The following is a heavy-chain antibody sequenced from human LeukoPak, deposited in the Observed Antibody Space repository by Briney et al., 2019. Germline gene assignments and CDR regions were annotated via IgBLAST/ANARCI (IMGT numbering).Heavy chain of an antibody. D-gene: IGHD3-10*01. CDR1: GFTFSNYA. V-gene: IGHV3-23*01. CDR2: ISGSGVST. J-gene: IGHJ4*02. Sequence: GGSLRLSCAASGFTFSNYAVCWVRQAPGKGLEWVSAISGSGVSTFYADSVKGRFTVSRDNSKNTLYLQMNSLRAEDTAVYYCAKDSDYNSGSSDYWGQGTLVTVSS. CDR3: AKDSDYNSGSSDY.